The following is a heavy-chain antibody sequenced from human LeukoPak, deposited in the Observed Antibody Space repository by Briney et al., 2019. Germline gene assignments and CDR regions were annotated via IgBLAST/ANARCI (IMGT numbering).Heavy chain of an antibody. CDR2: ISGSGGTT. J-gene: IGHJ4*02. V-gene: IGHV3-23*01. D-gene: IGHD1-26*01. CDR1: GFTFSDYY. CDR3: AKGRGYSGSYTDS. Sequence: GGSLRLSCAASGFTFSDYYMSWIHQAPGKGLEWVSAISGSGGTTYYADSVKGRFTISRDNSKNTLYLQMDSLRAEDTALYYCAKGRGYSGSYTDSWGQGTLVTVSS.